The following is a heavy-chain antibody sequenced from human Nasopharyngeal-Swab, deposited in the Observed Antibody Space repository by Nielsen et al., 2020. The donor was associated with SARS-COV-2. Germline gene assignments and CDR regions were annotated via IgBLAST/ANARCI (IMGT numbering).Heavy chain of an antibody. Sequence: WVRQAPGQGLEWMGWINAGNGNTKYSQKFQGRVTITRDTSASTAYMELGSLRSEDTAVYYCARGRGYYGSGGYYYYMDVWGKGTTVTVSS. CDR2: INAGNGNT. D-gene: IGHD3-10*01. J-gene: IGHJ6*03. V-gene: IGHV1-3*01. CDR3: ARGRGYYGSGGYYYYMDV.